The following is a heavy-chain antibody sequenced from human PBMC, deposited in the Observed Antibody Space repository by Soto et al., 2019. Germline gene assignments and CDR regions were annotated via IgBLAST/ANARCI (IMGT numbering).Heavy chain of an antibody. V-gene: IGHV3-74*01. Sequence: EVQLVESGGGLVQPGESLRLSCAASGFTFSTYWMHWVRQAPGKGLVWVSRVNSDGSSTTYADSVKGRFTPSRDNAKNTLYLQMNSLRAEDTAVYYCARSREGYSYFDYWGQGILVTVSS. CDR2: VNSDGSST. CDR1: GFTFSTYW. D-gene: IGHD4-4*01. CDR3: ARSREGYSYFDY. J-gene: IGHJ4*02.